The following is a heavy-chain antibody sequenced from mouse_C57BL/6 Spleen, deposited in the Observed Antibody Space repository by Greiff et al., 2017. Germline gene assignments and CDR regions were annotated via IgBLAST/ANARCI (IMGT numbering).Heavy chain of an antibody. V-gene: IGHV5-12*01. Sequence: DVMLVESGGGLVQPGGSLKLSCAASGFTFSDYYMYWVRQTPEKRLEWVAYISNGGGSTYYPDTVKGRFTISRDNAKNTLYLQMSRLKSEDTAMYYCARQLRLPYYAMDYWGQGTSVTVSS. D-gene: IGHD3-2*02. CDR1: GFTFSDYY. CDR2: ISNGGGST. CDR3: ARQLRLPYYAMDY. J-gene: IGHJ4*01.